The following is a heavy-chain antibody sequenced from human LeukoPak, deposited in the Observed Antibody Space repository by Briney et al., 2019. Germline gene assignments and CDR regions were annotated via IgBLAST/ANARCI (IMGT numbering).Heavy chain of an antibody. CDR3: ARGNRGSGSYGFDY. V-gene: IGHV4-39*07. D-gene: IGHD3-10*01. Sequence: PSETLSLTCTVSGGSISSSSYYWGWIRQPPGKGLEWIGSIYYSGSTYYNPSLKSRVTISVDTSKNQFSLELSSVTAADTAVYYCARGNRGSGSYGFDYWGQGTLVTVSS. J-gene: IGHJ4*02. CDR1: GGSISSSSYY. CDR2: IYYSGST.